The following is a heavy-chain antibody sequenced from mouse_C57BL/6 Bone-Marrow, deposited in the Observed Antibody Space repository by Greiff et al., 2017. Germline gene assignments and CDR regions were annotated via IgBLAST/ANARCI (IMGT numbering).Heavy chain of an antibody. J-gene: IGHJ3*01. CDR1: GYTFTSYG. CDR3: ARAFGYGTWCAY. D-gene: IGHD2-2*01. V-gene: IGHV1-81*01. CDR2: IYPRSGNT. Sequence: VKLMESGAELARPGASVKLSCKASGYTFTSYGISWVKQRTGQGLEWIGEIYPRSGNTYYNEKFKGKATLTADKSSSTAYMELRSLPSEYSAVYFCARAFGYGTWCAYWGQGTLVTVSA.